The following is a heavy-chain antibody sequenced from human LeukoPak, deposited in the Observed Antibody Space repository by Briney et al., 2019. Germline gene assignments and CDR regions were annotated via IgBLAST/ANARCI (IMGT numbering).Heavy chain of an antibody. V-gene: IGHV3-74*03. CDR2: IYSDVRRI. J-gene: IGHJ4*02. CDR1: GFIFSDYW. Sequence: GGSVRLSCAASGFIFSDYWLHWVRQPPGKGLEWVARIYSDVRRIKYADSVKGRFTISRDNAKNTLYLQMNALRVEDTAVYYCATSPLISRDWGQGTLVTVSS. CDR3: ATSPLISRD. D-gene: IGHD2-2*01.